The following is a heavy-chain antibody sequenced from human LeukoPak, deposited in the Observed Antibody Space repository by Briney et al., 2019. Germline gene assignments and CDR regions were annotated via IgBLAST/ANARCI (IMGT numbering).Heavy chain of an antibody. Sequence: PSETLSLTCTVSGDSISSYYWSWIRQPPGKGLEWMGYIDYSGSTNYNPSLKSRVAISLDTSKNQFSLKLSSVTAADTAVYYCARDSSPSYYDTSDYYWANWFDPWGQGTLVTVSS. CDR1: GDSISSYY. J-gene: IGHJ5*02. CDR3: ARDSSPSYYDTSDYYWANWFDP. V-gene: IGHV4-59*01. D-gene: IGHD3-22*01. CDR2: IDYSGST.